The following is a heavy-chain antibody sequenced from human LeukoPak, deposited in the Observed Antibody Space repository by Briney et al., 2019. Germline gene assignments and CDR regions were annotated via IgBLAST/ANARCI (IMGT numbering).Heavy chain of an antibody. D-gene: IGHD4-17*01. J-gene: IGHJ4*02. CDR3: ARGLDYGDYFDC. CDR2: FHSVGST. Sequence: GGSLRLSCAASGFPFSSYEMNWVRQAPGKGLEWVSVFHSVGSTYYADSVKGRFTISRDNSKNTLYLQMNSLRAEDTAVYYCARGLDYGDYFDCWGQGTLVTVSS. V-gene: IGHV3-53*01. CDR1: GFPFSSYE.